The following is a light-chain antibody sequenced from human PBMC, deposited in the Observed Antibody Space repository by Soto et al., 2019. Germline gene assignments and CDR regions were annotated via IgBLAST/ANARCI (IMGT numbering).Light chain of an antibody. Sequence: DVQMAQSPFSLSASVGDTVTIACRASRNIGVYLNWLQQKPGKAPKSLIYGASTLQIGTPSRFSGPGSVTDFTLTITGLQSDDFGTYYCLQSENAPHTFGQGTKVEIK. CDR2: GAS. CDR1: RNIGVY. CDR3: LQSENAPHT. J-gene: IGKJ2*01. V-gene: IGKV1-39*01.